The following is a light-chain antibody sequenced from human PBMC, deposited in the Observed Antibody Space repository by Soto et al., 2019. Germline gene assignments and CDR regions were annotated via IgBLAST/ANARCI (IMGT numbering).Light chain of an antibody. J-gene: IGKJ4*01. Sequence: IVLTQSPATLSLSPGERATLSCRASQSVSRYLAWYQQKSGQAPRLLIYGASSRATGIPDRFSGSGSGTDFTLTISTLEPEDFAVYYCQQRSDWPLTFGGGTKVDIK. CDR3: QQRSDWPLT. V-gene: IGKV3-11*01. CDR1: QSVSRY. CDR2: GAS.